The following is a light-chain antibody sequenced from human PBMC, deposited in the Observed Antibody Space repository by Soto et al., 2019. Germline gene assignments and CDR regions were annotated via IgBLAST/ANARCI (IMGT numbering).Light chain of an antibody. CDR2: AAP. Sequence: EIVLTQSPGTLSLSPGERATLSCRASRSLSSSYVVWYQQKPGQAPRLLIYAAPRRATGIPDRFSGSGSATEYTLTNSRLEPEDFAVYYCQQQGTFGQGTKLEIK. CDR3: QQQGT. V-gene: IGKV3-20*01. J-gene: IGKJ2*01. CDR1: RSLSSSY.